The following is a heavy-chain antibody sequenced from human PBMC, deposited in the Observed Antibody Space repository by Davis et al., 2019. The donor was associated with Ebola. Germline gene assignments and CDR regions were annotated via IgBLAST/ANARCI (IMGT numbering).Heavy chain of an antibody. J-gene: IGHJ4*02. V-gene: IGHV3-23*01. CDR3: AKVSGLWFGGPFDY. CDR2: FSGSGGTT. CDR1: GFTPSSYA. Sequence: PGGSLRLSCAASGFTPSSYAMSWVRQAPGKGLEWVSGFSGSGGTTYYADSVKGRFTISRDNSKNTLYLQMKSLRAEDTAIYYCAKVSGLWFGGPFDYWGQGTLVTVSS. D-gene: IGHD3-10*01.